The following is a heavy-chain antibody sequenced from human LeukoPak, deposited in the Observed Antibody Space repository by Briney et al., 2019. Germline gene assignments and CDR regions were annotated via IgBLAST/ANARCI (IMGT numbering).Heavy chain of an antibody. CDR3: VRGYCSGATCYHFDY. CDR1: GASITSYY. V-gene: IGHV4-59*07. J-gene: IGHJ4*02. D-gene: IGHD2-15*01. Sequence: SDTLSLTCTVSGASITSYYWNCIRQPPGKGLEWIGYFYYSGSDNYNPSLKSRITISVDTSKNQFSLKLSSVTAADTAVYYCVRGYCSGATCYHFDYWGQGTLVTVSS. CDR2: FYYSGSD.